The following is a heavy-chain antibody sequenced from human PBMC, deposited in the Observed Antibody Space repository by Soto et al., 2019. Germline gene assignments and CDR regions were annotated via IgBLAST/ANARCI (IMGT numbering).Heavy chain of an antibody. J-gene: IGHJ5*02. D-gene: IGHD3-22*01. CDR2: IFYSGGT. CDR3: ARQASGYYYGWFDP. Sequence: SDTLSLTCTVSGGSILDSTYYWAWIRQSPGKGLEWIGTIFYSGGTFYTPSLKSRVTMSVDTSNNQFSLKPSSVTAADTAVYYCARQASGYYYGWFDPWGQGTLVTVSS. V-gene: IGHV4-39*01. CDR1: GGSILDSTYY.